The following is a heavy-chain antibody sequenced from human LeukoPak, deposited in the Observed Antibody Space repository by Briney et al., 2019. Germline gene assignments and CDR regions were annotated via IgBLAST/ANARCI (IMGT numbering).Heavy chain of an antibody. CDR3: ARVHHSPRQPSVAFDI. J-gene: IGHJ3*02. CDR2: ISSSGSTI. Sequence: PGGSLRLSCAASGFTFSSYEMNWVRQAPGKGLEWVSYISSSGSTIYYADSVKGRFTISRDNAKNSLYLQMNSLRAEDTAVYYCARVHHSPRQPSVAFDIWGQGTMVTVSS. CDR1: GFTFSSYE. D-gene: IGHD1-26*01. V-gene: IGHV3-48*03.